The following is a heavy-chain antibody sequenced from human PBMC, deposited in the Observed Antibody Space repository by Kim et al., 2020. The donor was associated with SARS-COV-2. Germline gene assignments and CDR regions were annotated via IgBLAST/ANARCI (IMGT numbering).Heavy chain of an antibody. D-gene: IGHD3-9*01. CDR3: AKIGGRTRYFDWTFDY. CDR2: IYYSGST. CDR1: GGSISSSSYY. Sequence: SETLSLTCTVSGGSISSSSYYWGWIRQPPGKGLEWIGSIYYSGSTYYNPSLKSRVTISVDTSKNQFSLKLSSVTAADTAVYYCAKIGGRTRYFDWTFDYWGQGTLVTVSS. V-gene: IGHV4-39*07. J-gene: IGHJ4*02.